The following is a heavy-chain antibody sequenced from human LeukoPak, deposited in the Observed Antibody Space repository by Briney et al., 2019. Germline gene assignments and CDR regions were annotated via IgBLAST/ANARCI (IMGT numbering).Heavy chain of an antibody. CDR2: IYSGGST. Sequence: GGSLRLSCAASGFTVSNSYMSWVRQAPGKGLEWVSIIYSGGSTYYADSVKGRFTISRDNAKNSLYLQMNSLRAEDTAVYYCVRAGYPYYYDSSGYYFFDYWGQGTLVTVSS. CDR1: GFTVSNSY. CDR3: VRAGYPYYYDSSGYYFFDY. J-gene: IGHJ4*02. D-gene: IGHD3-22*01. V-gene: IGHV3-53*01.